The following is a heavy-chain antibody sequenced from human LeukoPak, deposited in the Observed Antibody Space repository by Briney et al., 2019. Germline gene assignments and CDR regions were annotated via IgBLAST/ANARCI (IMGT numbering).Heavy chain of an antibody. V-gene: IGHV1-46*01. J-gene: IGHJ4*02. CDR2: INPSGGST. CDR1: GYTFTSYY. D-gene: IGHD1-1*01. CDR3: ARDINWSYLDY. Sequence: ASVKVSCKASGYTFTSYYMHWVRQAPGQGLEWMGIINPSGGSTSYAQKFQGRVTMTRDTSTSTVYMELSRLRSDDTAVYYCARDINWSYLDYWGQGTLVTVSS.